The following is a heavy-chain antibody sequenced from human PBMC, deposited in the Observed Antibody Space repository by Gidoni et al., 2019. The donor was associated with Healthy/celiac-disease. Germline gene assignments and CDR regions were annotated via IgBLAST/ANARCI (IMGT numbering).Heavy chain of an antibody. D-gene: IGHD6-19*01. CDR1: GGSFSGYY. J-gene: IGHJ3*02. CDR2: INHSGST. CDR3: ARGRGVRIAVALRFGAFDI. Sequence: QVQLQQWGAGLLKPSETLSLTCAVYGGSFSGYYWSWIRQPPGKGLEWIGEINHSGSTNYNPSLKSRVTISVDTSKNQFSLKLSSVTAADTAVYYCARGRGVRIAVALRFGAFDIWGQGTMVTVSS. V-gene: IGHV4-34*01.